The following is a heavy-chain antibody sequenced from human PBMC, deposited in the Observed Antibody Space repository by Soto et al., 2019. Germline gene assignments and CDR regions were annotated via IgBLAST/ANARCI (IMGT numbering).Heavy chain of an antibody. CDR2: VSATAGTT. V-gene: IGHV3-23*01. Sequence: GGSLRLSCAASGFTFSDYSMNWVRQAPGRGLEWVSLVSATAGTTYYTDSVKGRFTISRDNSRNTVYLQMNSLRADDTAVYYCAKDRLAGGFDYWGQGTLVTVSS. CDR3: AKDRLAGGFDY. CDR1: GFTFSDYS. D-gene: IGHD3-16*01. J-gene: IGHJ4*02.